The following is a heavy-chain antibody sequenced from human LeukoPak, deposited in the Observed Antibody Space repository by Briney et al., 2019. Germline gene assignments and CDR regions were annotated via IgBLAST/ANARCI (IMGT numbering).Heavy chain of an antibody. CDR3: ARTTESNYDFWSGYRDY. Sequence: GGSLSLSCAVSGFTFSSYGMLGVRQAPGKGLEWVAVIWYDGSNKYYAAPVKGQFTISRDNYKNTRYLQMNSLRAEDTAVYYCARTTESNYDFWSGYRDYWGQGTLVTVSS. CDR2: IWYDGSNK. CDR1: GFTFSSYG. D-gene: IGHD3-3*01. J-gene: IGHJ4*02. V-gene: IGHV3-33*01.